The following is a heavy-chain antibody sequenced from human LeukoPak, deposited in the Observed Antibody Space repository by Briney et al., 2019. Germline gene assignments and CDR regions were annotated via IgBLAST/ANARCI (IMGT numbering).Heavy chain of an antibody. D-gene: IGHD2-15*01. CDR3: ARALPGAATAHNWFDP. CDR1: GYTFTIYG. V-gene: IGHV1-18*01. J-gene: IGHJ5*02. Sequence: AAVSVSCKASGYTFTIYGISWLRQAPGQGPEWMGWISGFTGATNYAQRFQGRVTMTIDTSTNTTYLDLRTMTSDDTAIYYCARALPGAATAHNWFDPWGQGTLLTVSS. CDR2: ISGFTGAT.